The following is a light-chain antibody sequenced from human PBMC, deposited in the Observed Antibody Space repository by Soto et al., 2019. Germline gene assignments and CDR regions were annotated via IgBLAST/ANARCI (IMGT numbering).Light chain of an antibody. CDR2: GVN. CDR3: ISYTSSATYV. CDR1: SSDVGAYNY. J-gene: IGLJ1*01. Sequence: QSVLTQPASGSGSTGQSISISGTGTSSDVGAYNYVSWYQQHPGKAPKLIIYGVNNRPSGISDRFSGSKSGNTASLTISGLRAEDEADYHCISYTSSATYVFGTGTKVTVL. V-gene: IGLV2-14*03.